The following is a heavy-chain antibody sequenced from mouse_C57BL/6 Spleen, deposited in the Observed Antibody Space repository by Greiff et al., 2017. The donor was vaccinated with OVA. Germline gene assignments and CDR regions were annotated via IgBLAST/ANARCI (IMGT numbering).Heavy chain of an antibody. CDR2: IHPNSGST. J-gene: IGHJ1*03. CDR1: GYTFTSYW. CDR3: ARTYGSSGGWYFDV. D-gene: IGHD1-1*01. V-gene: IGHV1-64*01. Sequence: QVQLQQSGAELVKPGASVKLSCKASGYTFTSYWMHWVKQRPGQGLEWIGMIHPNSGSTNYNEKFKSKATLTVDKSSSTAYMQLSSLTSEDSAVYYCARTYGSSGGWYFDVWGTGTTVTVSS.